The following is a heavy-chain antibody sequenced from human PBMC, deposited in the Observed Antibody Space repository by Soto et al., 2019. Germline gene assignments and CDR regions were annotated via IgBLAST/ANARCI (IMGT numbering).Heavy chain of an antibody. CDR3: ARVVSFPGYYFDY. V-gene: IGHV4-59*01. CDR1: GGSISSYY. D-gene: IGHD3-3*02. CDR2: IYYSGST. Sequence: SETLSLTCTVSGGSISSYYWSWIRQPPGKGLEWIGYIYYSGSTNYNPSLKSRVTISVDTSKNQFSLKLSSVTAADTAVYYCARVVSFPGYYFDYWGQGTLVTVSS. J-gene: IGHJ4*02.